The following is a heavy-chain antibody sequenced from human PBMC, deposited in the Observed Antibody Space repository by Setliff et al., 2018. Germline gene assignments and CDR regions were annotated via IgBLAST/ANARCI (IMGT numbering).Heavy chain of an antibody. CDR1: GGSISPYY. J-gene: IGHJ1*01. Sequence: SETLSLTCSVSGGSISPYYWIWIRQSPGKGLEWIGYIFYSGSARYNPSLESRVTMSVDTSKNQISLKLTSVTAADTAVYYCARQDRFYDRSVFVEYFQHWGQGALVTSPQ. CDR3: ARQDRFYDRSVFVEYFQH. V-gene: IGHV4-59*08. D-gene: IGHD3-22*01. CDR2: IFYSGSA.